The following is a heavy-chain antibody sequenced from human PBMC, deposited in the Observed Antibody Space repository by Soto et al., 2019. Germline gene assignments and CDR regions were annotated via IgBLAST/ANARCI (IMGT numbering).Heavy chain of an antibody. CDR2: IIPIFGTA. J-gene: IGHJ6*02. Sequence: QVQLVQSGAEVKKPGSSVKVSCTASGGTFSSHGISWVRQAPGQGLEWLGGIIPIFGTANYAQKFQGRVTIIADEATSTAYMELSSLRSEDTAVYYGARPGGRGDYYNGMDVWGQGTTVTVSS. D-gene: IGHD1-26*01. CDR1: GGTFSSHG. CDR3: ARPGGRGDYYNGMDV. V-gene: IGHV1-69*12.